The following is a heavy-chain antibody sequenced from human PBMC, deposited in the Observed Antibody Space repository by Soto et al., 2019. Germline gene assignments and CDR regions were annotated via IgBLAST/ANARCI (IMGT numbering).Heavy chain of an antibody. CDR2: ISAGGSTI. V-gene: IGHV3-48*03. CDR3: ARELAAAGSFDY. D-gene: IGHD6-13*01. Sequence: GGSLKLSCAASGFTFSTYAMSWVRQSPGKGLEWVSAISAGGSTIYYADSVKGRFTISRDNAKNSLYLQMNSLRAEDTAVYYCARELAAAGSFDYWGQGTLVTVSS. J-gene: IGHJ4*02. CDR1: GFTFSTYA.